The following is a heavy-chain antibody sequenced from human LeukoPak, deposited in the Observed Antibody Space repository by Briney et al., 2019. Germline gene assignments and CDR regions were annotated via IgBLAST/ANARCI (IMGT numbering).Heavy chain of an antibody. CDR2: ISASGST. D-gene: IGHD5-12*01. J-gene: IGHJ5*02. CDR1: GGSISFYY. V-gene: IGHV4-4*07. Sequence: SETLSLTCNVSGGSISFYYWSWIRQPAGKGLEWVGRISASGSTNYNPSLKSRVTMSVDTSKNQFSLQLNSVTPEDTAVYYCAREENSGYERSWFDPWGQGTLVTVSS. CDR3: AREENSGYERSWFDP.